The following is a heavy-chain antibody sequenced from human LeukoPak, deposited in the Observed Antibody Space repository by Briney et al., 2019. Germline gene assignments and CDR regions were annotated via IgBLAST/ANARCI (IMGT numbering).Heavy chain of an antibody. V-gene: IGHV4-30-2*03. CDR1: GGSISSGGYS. D-gene: IGHD3-16*01. Sequence: PSQTLSRTCAGSGGSISSGGYSWRWIRQPPGKGLEWIGYISHSGSTYYNPSLKSRVTISVDTSKNQFSLKLSSVTAADTAVYYCARLGGGTPDYWGQGTLVTVSS. J-gene: IGHJ4*02. CDR3: ARLGGGTPDY. CDR2: ISHSGST.